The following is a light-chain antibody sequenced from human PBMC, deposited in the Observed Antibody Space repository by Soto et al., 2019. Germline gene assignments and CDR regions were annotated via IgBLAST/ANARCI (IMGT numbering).Light chain of an antibody. CDR1: QSVSSSY. CDR2: GAS. J-gene: IGKJ3*01. CDR3: QQYGSSPFT. V-gene: IGKV3-20*01. Sequence: EIVLPQSPGTMSLSPGEIATLSCRASQSVSSSYLAWYQQKPGQAPRLLIYGASSRSTGIPDRFSGSGSGTDFTRTISRLEPDDFAVYYCQQYGSSPFTFGPGTKVDIK.